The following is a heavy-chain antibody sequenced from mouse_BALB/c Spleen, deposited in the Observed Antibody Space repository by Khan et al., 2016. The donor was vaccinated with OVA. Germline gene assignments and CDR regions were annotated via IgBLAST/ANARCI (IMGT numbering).Heavy chain of an antibody. J-gene: IGHJ2*01. CDR3: ARIKKIVATYFDY. V-gene: IGHV1S81*02. CDR2: TNPTNGRT. D-gene: IGHD1-1*01. CDR1: GYTFTSYW. Sequence: QVQLQLSGAELVKAGASVKMSCKASGYTFTSYWMHWVKQRLGQGLEWFAETNPTNGRTYYNEKFKSKATLTVDKSSSTAYMLLSGPTFEDSAVYYCARIKKIVATYFDYWGQGTTLTVSS.